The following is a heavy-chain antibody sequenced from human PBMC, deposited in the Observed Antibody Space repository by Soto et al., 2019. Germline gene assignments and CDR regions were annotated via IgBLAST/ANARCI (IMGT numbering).Heavy chain of an antibody. CDR3: ARYYYDSSGYYYVDWFDP. J-gene: IGHJ5*02. D-gene: IGHD3-22*01. V-gene: IGHV4-61*01. Sequence: SETLPLTCTVSGGSVSSGSYYWSWIRQPPGKGLEWIGYIYYSGSTNYNPSLKSRVTISVDTSKNQFSLKLSSVTAADTAVYYCARYYYDSSGYYYVDWFDPWGQGTLVTVSS. CDR2: IYYSGST. CDR1: GGSVSSGSYY.